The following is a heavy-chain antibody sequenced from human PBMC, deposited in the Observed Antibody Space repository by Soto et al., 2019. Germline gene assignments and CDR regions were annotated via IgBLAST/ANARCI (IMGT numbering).Heavy chain of an antibody. J-gene: IGHJ6*02. CDR1: GGSFSCYY. V-gene: IGHV4-34*01. CDR3: ARQRYYGSGSYYIYYYYGMDV. Sequence: SETRSRTCAVYGGSFSCYYWSWIRQPPGKGLEWIGEINHSGSTNYNPSLKSRVTISVDTSKNQFSLKLSSVTAADTAVYYCARQRYYGSGSYYIYYYYGMDVWGQGTTVTFSS. CDR2: INHSGST. D-gene: IGHD3-10*01.